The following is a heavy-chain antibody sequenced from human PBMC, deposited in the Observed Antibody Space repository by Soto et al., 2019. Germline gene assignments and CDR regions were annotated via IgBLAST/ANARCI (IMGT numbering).Heavy chain of an antibody. CDR1: GDSVSSGSYY. CDR2: MYYSGSS. Sequence: SETLSLTCSVSGDSVSSGSYYWSWIRQPPGKGLEWIGYMYYSGSSNYNPSLKSRVTISVDTSKNQFSLKLTSVTAADAALYYCARDFFDSSDYTTNWFDPWGQGTLVTVSS. V-gene: IGHV4-61*01. CDR3: ARDFFDSSDYTTNWFDP. D-gene: IGHD3-22*01. J-gene: IGHJ5*02.